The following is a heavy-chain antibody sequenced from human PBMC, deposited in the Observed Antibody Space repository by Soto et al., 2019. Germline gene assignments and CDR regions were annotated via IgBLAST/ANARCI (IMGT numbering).Heavy chain of an antibody. V-gene: IGHV4-59*11. Sequence: QVQLQESGPGLLKASETLSLTCDVSGGSISRHYWSWIRQPPGKGLEWIGYIYYSVHTKYNPSLKSRVTISMDASKNQYYLKLSSATAADTAVYDCAIGYSAYQVPDYGGQGTLFAVSS. CDR2: IYYSVHT. CDR3: AIGYSAYQVPDY. D-gene: IGHD5-12*01. CDR1: GGSISRHY. J-gene: IGHJ4*02.